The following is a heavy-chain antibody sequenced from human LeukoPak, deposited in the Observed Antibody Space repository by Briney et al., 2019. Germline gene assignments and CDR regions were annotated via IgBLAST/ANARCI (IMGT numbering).Heavy chain of an antibody. Sequence: PSETLSLTCTVSGYSISGGYYWGWIRQPPGKGLEWIGSIYHSGSTYYNPSLKSRVTISVDTSKNQFSLKLSSVTAADTAVYYCARERGGAAAGREGYFDYWGQGTLVTVSS. J-gene: IGHJ4*02. CDR1: GYSISGGYY. V-gene: IGHV4-38-2*02. CDR3: ARERGGAAAGREGYFDY. CDR2: IYHSGST. D-gene: IGHD6-13*01.